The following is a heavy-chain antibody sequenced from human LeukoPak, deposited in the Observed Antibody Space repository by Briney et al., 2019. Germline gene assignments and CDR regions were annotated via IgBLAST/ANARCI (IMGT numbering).Heavy chain of an antibody. CDR2: INHSGST. Sequence: SETLSRTCAVYGGSFSGYYWSWIRQPPGKGLEWIGEINHSGSTNYNPSLKSRVTISVDTSKNQFSLKLSSVTAADTAVYYCARQQGVGAMDVWGQGTTVTVSS. CDR1: GGSFSGYY. D-gene: IGHD1-26*01. CDR3: ARQQGVGAMDV. J-gene: IGHJ6*02. V-gene: IGHV4-34*01.